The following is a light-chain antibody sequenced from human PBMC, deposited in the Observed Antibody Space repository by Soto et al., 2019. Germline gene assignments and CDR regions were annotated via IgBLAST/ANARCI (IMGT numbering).Light chain of an antibody. Sequence: DIGMTKSPSTLSASVSDTVTLTCRASQSIATRLAWYQQKPEKAPKLLIYKATNVQGGVPSRFRGSGSGTEFRLTNSSLQPEDFEIYYCQQYNDYQYTFGQGTKLESK. CDR2: KAT. CDR3: QQYNDYQYT. V-gene: IGKV1-5*03. J-gene: IGKJ2*01. CDR1: QSIATR.